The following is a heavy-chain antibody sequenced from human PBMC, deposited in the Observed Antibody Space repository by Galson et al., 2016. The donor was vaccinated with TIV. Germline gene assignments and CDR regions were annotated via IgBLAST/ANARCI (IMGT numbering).Heavy chain of an antibody. J-gene: IGHJ4*02. CDR3: ARASSGNYYNAPHY. CDR1: GGTLNSYT. D-gene: IGHD3-10*01. CDR2: IIPIIGIG. Sequence: SVKVSCKASGGTLNSYTISWVRLAPGQGLEWMGRIIPIIGIGNSAQKLQGRVTITADISTSTVYMELSSLRSEDTAVYYCARASSGNYYNAPHYWGQGSLVTVSS. V-gene: IGHV1-69*02.